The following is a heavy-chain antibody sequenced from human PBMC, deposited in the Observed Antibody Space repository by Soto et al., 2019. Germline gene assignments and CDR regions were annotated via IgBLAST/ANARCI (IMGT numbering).Heavy chain of an antibody. CDR1: GGSISSSSYY. D-gene: IGHD6-13*01. CDR2: IYYSGIT. V-gene: IGHV4-39*02. Sequence: SETLSLTCTVSGGSISSSSYYWGWVRQPPGKGLEWIGNIYYSGITYYNPSLKSRVTISVDTSKNHFSLKLSSVTAADTAVYYCARREQTAAGYFDYWGQGNLVTVSS. CDR3: ARREQTAAGYFDY. J-gene: IGHJ4*02.